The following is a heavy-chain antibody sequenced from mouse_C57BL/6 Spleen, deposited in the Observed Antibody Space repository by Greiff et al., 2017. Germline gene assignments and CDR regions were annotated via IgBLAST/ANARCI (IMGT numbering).Heavy chain of an antibody. CDR1: GYTFTSYW. CDR3: ARRGYDSDGGFAY. V-gene: IGHV1-64*01. Sequence: QVQLQQPGAELVKPGASVKLSCKASGYTFTSYWLHWVKQRPGQGLEWIGMIHPNSGSTNYNEKFKSKATLTVDKTSSTTYMQLSSLTSEDSAVYDCARRGYDSDGGFAYWGQGTLVTVSA. CDR2: IHPNSGST. J-gene: IGHJ3*01. D-gene: IGHD2-3*01.